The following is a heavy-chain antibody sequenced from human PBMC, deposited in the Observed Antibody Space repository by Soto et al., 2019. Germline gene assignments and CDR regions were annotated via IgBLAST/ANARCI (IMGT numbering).Heavy chain of an antibody. CDR2: ISYHGNTE. CDR3: ATVGLNVFRAANDSYNLFEP. D-gene: IGHD6-25*01. Sequence: WLRRTGTASGCTFSHYALHWLRQTPGKGLEWVAYISYHGNTEKYADSVKGRFTISRDNYKKEVYLQMNSLRIEDTAVYYCATVGLNVFRAANDSYNLFEPWGQGTPVTVSS. V-gene: IGHV3-30*04. J-gene: IGHJ5*02. CDR1: GCTFSHYA.